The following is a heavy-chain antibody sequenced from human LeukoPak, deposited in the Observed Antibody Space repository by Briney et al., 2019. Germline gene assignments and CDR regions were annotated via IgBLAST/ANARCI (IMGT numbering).Heavy chain of an antibody. CDR2: ISSSGSTI. CDR3: AELGITMIGGV. V-gene: IGHV3-48*03. Sequence: GGSLRLSCAASGFTFSSYEMNWVRQAPGKGLEWVSYISSSGSTIYYADSMKGRFTISRDNAKNSLYLQMNSLRAEDTAVYYCAELGITMIGGVWGKGTTITISS. J-gene: IGHJ6*04. CDR1: GFTFSSYE. D-gene: IGHD3-10*02.